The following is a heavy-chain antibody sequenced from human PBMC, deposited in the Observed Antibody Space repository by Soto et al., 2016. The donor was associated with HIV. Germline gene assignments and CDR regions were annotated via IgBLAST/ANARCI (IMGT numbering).Heavy chain of an antibody. V-gene: IGHV4-34*02. CDR1: GGSFSGHY. CDR3: ARIVVVGINDAFDI. J-gene: IGHJ3*02. Sequence: QVQLQQWGAGLLKPSETLSLICAVYGGSFSGHYWSWIRQSPGKGLEWIGEINHSGSTNYNPSLKSRVTFSVDTSKNQFSLKLSSVTAADTAVYYCARIVVVGINDAFDIWGQGTMVTVSS. CDR2: INHSGST. D-gene: IGHD3-22*01.